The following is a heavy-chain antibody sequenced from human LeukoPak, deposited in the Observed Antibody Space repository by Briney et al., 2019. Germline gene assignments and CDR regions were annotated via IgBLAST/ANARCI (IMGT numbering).Heavy chain of an antibody. Sequence: SETLSLTCTVSGGSISSYYWSWIRQPPGKGLEWIGYIYYSGSTNYNPSLKSRVTISVDTSKNQFSLKLSSVTAAYTAVYYCARLSGYSYGSSSDYWGQGTLVTVSS. CDR2: IYYSGST. V-gene: IGHV4-59*08. D-gene: IGHD5-18*01. CDR3: ARLSGYSYGSSSDY. J-gene: IGHJ4*02. CDR1: GGSISSYY.